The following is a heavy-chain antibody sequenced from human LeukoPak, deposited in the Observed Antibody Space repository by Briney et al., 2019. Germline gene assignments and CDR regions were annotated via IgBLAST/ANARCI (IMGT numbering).Heavy chain of an antibody. D-gene: IGHD2-2*02. CDR1: GFTSSSYA. CDR3: AKDLSPYCSSTSCYRTG. CDR2: ISGSGGST. Sequence: GGSLRLSCAASGFTSSSYAMSWVRQAPGKGLEWVSAISGSGGSTYYADSVKGRFTISRDNSKNTLYLQMNSLRAEDTAVYYCAKDLSPYCSSTSCYRTGWGQGTLVTVSS. J-gene: IGHJ4*02. V-gene: IGHV3-23*01.